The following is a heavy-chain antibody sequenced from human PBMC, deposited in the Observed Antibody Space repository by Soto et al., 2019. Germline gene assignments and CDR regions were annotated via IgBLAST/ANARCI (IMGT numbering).Heavy chain of an antibody. Sequence: ASVKVSCKASGGTFSSYAISWVRQAPGQGLEWMGGIIPIFGTANYAQKFQGRVTITADESTSTAYMELSSLRYEDTAVYYCAINWYYYDPRPGAFDIWGQGTTVTVSS. V-gene: IGHV1-69*13. CDR3: AINWYYYDPRPGAFDI. CDR1: GGTFSSYA. CDR2: IIPIFGTA. D-gene: IGHD3-22*01. J-gene: IGHJ3*02.